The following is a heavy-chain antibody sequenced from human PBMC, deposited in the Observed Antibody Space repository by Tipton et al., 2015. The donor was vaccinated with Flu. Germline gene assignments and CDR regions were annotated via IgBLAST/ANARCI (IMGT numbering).Heavy chain of an antibody. Sequence: SLRLSCAASGFTFSNAWMNWVRRAPGKGLEWVGRIKTKTDGGTTDYAAPVKGGFTISRDDSKNTLYLQMNSLKTEDTAVYYCTTDGEYCSSTTCYAGGTDYWGQGTLVTVSS. V-gene: IGHV3-15*01. CDR1: GFTFSNAW. CDR2: IKTKTDGGTT. CDR3: TTDGEYCSSTTCYAGGTDY. D-gene: IGHD2-2*01. J-gene: IGHJ4*02.